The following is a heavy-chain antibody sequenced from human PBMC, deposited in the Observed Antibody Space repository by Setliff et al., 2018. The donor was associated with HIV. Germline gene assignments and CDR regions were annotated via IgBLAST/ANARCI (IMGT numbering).Heavy chain of an antibody. D-gene: IGHD1-26*01. CDR2: INHSGST. J-gene: IGHJ4*02. CDR3: ARHYNVNYYVRKDFDY. V-gene: IGHV4-34*01. Sequence: PSETLSLTCAVFGGSFTDIGGSFTDYYWIWIRQPPGKGLEWIGEINHSGSTHYNPSLKSRFTISVDTSRNQFSLKLSSLTAADTAVYYCARHYNVNYYVRKDFDYWGQGILVTVSS. CDR1: GGSFTDIGGSFTDYY.